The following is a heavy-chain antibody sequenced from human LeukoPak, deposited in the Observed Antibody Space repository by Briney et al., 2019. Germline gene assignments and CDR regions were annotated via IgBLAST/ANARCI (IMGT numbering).Heavy chain of an antibody. CDR3: ARVQRNRGIVGPTLYYMDV. CDR1: GGSFSGYY. CDR2: INHSGST. Sequence: SETLSLTCAVYGGSFSGYYWSWIRQPPGKGLEWSGEINHSGSTNYNPSLKRRVTISLYTSKNQFSLKLSSVTAADTAVYYCARVQRNRGIVGPTLYYMDVWGKGTTVTVSS. V-gene: IGHV4-34*01. J-gene: IGHJ6*03. D-gene: IGHD1-26*01.